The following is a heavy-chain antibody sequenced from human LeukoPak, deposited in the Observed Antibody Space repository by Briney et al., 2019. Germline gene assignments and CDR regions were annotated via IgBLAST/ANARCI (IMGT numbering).Heavy chain of an antibody. V-gene: IGHV3-30*02. CDR3: AKVGYYYDSSGPIHY. D-gene: IGHD3-22*01. J-gene: IGHJ4*02. CDR2: IRYDGSNK. CDR1: GFTFSSYG. Sequence: GGSLRLSCAASGFTFSSYGMHWVRQAPGKGLEWVAFIRYDGSNKYYADSVKGRFTISRDNSKNTLYLQMNSLRAEDTAVYYCAKVGYYYDSSGPIHYWGQGTLVTVSS.